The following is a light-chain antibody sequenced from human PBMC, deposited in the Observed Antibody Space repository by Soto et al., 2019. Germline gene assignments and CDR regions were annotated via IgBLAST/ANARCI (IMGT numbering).Light chain of an antibody. CDR1: SSDVGGYNY. Sequence: QSALTQPASVSGSPGQSITISCTGTSSDVGGYNYVSWYQQHPGKAPKLMIYEVSKRPSGVPDRFSGSKSGNTASLTVSGLQAEDEADYYCPSYAGSNHWVFGGGTKLTV. CDR3: PSYAGSNHWV. CDR2: EVS. J-gene: IGLJ3*02. V-gene: IGLV2-8*01.